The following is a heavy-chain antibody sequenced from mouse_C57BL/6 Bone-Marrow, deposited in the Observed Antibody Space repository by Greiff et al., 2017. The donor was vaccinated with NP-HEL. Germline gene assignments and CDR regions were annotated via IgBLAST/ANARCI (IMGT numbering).Heavy chain of an antibody. CDR1: GYAFTNYL. V-gene: IGHV1-54*01. CDR3: AITTVVATNSYAMDY. Sequence: VQLQQSGAELVRPGTSVKVSCKASGYAFTNYLIEWVKQRPGQGLEWIGVINPGSGGTDYNEKFKGKATLTADKSSSTAYMQLSSLTSEDSAVYFCAITTVVATNSYAMDYWGQGTSVTVSS. CDR2: INPGSGGT. D-gene: IGHD1-1*01. J-gene: IGHJ4*01.